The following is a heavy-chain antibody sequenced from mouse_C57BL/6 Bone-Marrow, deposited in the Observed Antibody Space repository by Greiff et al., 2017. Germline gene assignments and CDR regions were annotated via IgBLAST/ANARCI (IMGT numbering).Heavy chain of an antibody. Sequence: VQLQQPGAELVMPGASVKLSCKASGYTFTSYWMHWVKQRPGQGLEWIGEIDPSDSYTNYNQKFKGKSTLTVDKSSSTAYMQLSSLTSEDSVVYYCARSGDGYCFAYWGQGTLVTVSA. V-gene: IGHV1-69*01. J-gene: IGHJ3*01. CDR1: GYTFTSYW. CDR2: IDPSDSYT. CDR3: ARSGDGYCFAY. D-gene: IGHD2-3*01.